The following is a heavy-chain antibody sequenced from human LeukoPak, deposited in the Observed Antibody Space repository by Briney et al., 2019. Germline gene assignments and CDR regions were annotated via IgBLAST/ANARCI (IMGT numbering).Heavy chain of an antibody. V-gene: IGHV3-23*01. CDR3: AKRGPFTGDYFDY. J-gene: IGHJ4*02. CDR1: GITFSNYA. CDR2: ISGGGGST. Sequence: GGSLRLSCVASGITFSNYAVSWVRQAPGKGLEWVSAISGGGGSTYYADSVKGRFTISKDNSKNTLYLQMISLRAEDTAVYYCAKRGPFTGDYFDYWGQGTLVTVSS. D-gene: IGHD1-14*01.